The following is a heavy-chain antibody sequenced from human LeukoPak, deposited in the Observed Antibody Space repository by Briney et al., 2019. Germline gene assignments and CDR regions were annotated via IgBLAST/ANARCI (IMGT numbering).Heavy chain of an antibody. Sequence: SETLSLTCAVYGGSFSSYYWSWIRQPPGKGLEWIGEINHSGSTSYNPSLKSRVTISIDTSKNQFSLKVSSVTAADTAVYYCARGRRDGYNFYWYFDLWGRGTLVTVSS. D-gene: IGHD5-24*01. CDR2: INHSGST. CDR1: GGSFSSYY. V-gene: IGHV4-34*01. J-gene: IGHJ2*01. CDR3: ARGRRDGYNFYWYFDL.